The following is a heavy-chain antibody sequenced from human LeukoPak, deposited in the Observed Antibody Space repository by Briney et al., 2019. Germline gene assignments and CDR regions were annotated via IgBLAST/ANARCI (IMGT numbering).Heavy chain of an antibody. CDR1: GFTFSSYA. V-gene: IGHV3-30-3*01. CDR2: ISYDGSNK. J-gene: IGHJ4*02. D-gene: IGHD4-11*01. CDR3: AMDRGAVESAHWYSNYVLGNY. Sequence: PGGSLRLSCAASGFTFSSYAMHWVRQAPGKGLEWVAVISYDGSNKYYADSVKGRFTISRDNSKNTLYLQMNSLRAEDTAVYYCAMDRGAVESAHWYSNYVLGNYWGQGTLVTVSS.